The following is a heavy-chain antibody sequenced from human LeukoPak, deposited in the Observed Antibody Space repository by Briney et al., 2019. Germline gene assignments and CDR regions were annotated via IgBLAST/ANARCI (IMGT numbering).Heavy chain of an antibody. CDR1: GYTFNTYG. CDR3: LRDAQRPRLTPDY. J-gene: IGHJ4*02. CDR2: ISTYNGDV. Sequence: GDSVKVSCKASGYTFNTYGISWVRQAPGQGLEWMGWISTYNGDVNYVQSLQGRVTLTTDTSTSTAYMELMSLRSDDTAVYYCLRDAQRPRLTPDYWGQGTLDTVSS. D-gene: IGHD6-25*01. V-gene: IGHV1-18*01.